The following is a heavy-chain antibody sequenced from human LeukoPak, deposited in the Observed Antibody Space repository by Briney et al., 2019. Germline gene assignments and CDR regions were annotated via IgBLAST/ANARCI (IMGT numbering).Heavy chain of an antibody. Sequence: PGGSLRLSCAASGFTFSSYAMSWVRQAPGKGLEWVAVILKDGSNKYYADSVKGRFTISRDNSKNTLYLQMNGLRAEDTAVYYCAPERTVVVAASLDYWGQGTLVTVSS. V-gene: IGHV3-30*04. J-gene: IGHJ4*02. CDR3: APERTVVVAASLDY. CDR2: ILKDGSNK. D-gene: IGHD2-15*01. CDR1: GFTFSSYA.